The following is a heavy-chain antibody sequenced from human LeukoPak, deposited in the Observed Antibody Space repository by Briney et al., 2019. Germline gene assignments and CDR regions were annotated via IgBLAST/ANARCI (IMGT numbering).Heavy chain of an antibody. CDR3: ARDFGNLGY. D-gene: IGHD4-23*01. J-gene: IGHJ4*02. V-gene: IGHV3-30*04. CDR2: ISYDGSNK. CDR1: GFTFSSYA. Sequence: GRSLRLSCAASGFTFSSYAMHWVRQAPGKGLEWVAVISYDGSNKYYADSVKGRFTISRDNAKNSLYLQMNSLRAEDTAVYYCARDFGNLGYWGQGTLVTVSS.